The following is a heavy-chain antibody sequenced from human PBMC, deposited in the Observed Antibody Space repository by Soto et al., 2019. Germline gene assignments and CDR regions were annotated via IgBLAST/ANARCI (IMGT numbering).Heavy chain of an antibody. Sequence: GGSLRLSCAASGFTFSSYSMNWVRQAPGKGLEWVSSISSSSSYIYYADSVKGRFTISRDNAKNSLYLQMNSLRSEDTAVYYCARERGITMVRGDPWPPMDVWGQGTTVTVSS. J-gene: IGHJ6*02. D-gene: IGHD3-10*01. CDR2: ISSSSSYI. CDR3: ARERGITMVRGDPWPPMDV. CDR1: GFTFSSYS. V-gene: IGHV3-21*04.